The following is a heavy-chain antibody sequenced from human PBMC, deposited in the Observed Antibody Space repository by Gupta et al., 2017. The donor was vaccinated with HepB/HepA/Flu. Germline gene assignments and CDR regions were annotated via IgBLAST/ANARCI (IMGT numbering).Heavy chain of an antibody. D-gene: IGHD1-26*01. CDR2: ISGSGGST. V-gene: IGHV3-23*01. CDR1: GFTFSSYA. J-gene: IGHJ4*02. Sequence: EVQLLESGGGLVQPGGSLRLSCAASGFTFSSYAMSWVRQAPGKGLEWVSAISGSGGSTYYADAVKGRFTISRDNSKNTLYLQMNSLRAEDTAVYYCAKGTSGSYYWGDYWGQGTLVTVSS. CDR3: AKGTSGSYYWGDY.